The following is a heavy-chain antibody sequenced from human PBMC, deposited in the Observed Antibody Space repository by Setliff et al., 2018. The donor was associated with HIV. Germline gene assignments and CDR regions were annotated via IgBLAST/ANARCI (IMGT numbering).Heavy chain of an antibody. D-gene: IGHD3-16*01. CDR3: AKMGEGGSLFYYYYSYIDV. CDR1: GGPISSHY. CDR2: IYYSGST. V-gene: IGHV4-59*08. J-gene: IGHJ6*03. Sequence: SETLSLTCAVSGGPISSHYWGWIRQPPGKGLEWIGYIYYSGSTYYNPSLQSRVTISVDTSKNHLSLNLTSVTAADTAIYFCAKMGEGGSLFYYYYSYIDVWGKGTTVTVSS.